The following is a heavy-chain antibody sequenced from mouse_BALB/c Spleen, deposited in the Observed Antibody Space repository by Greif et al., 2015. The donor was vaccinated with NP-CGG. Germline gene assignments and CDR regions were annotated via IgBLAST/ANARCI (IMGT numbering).Heavy chain of an antibody. J-gene: IGHJ1*01. CDR3: ARDPFYYYGSSYWYFDV. CDR2: ISYDGSN. D-gene: IGHD1-1*01. Sequence: EVQLVESGPGLVKPSQSLSLTCSVTGYSITSGYYWNWIRQFPGNKLVWMGYISYDGSNNYNPSLKNRISITRDTSKNQFFLKLNSVTTEDTATYYCARDPFYYYGSSYWYFDVWGAGTTVTVSS. CDR1: GYSITSGYY. V-gene: IGHV3-6*02.